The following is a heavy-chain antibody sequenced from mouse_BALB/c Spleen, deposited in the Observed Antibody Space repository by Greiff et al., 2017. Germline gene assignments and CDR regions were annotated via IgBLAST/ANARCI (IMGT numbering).Heavy chain of an antibody. J-gene: IGHJ3*01. Sequence: VQLQQSGAELARPGASVKLSCKASGYTFTSYWMQWVKQRPGQGLEWIGAIYPGDGDTRYTQKFKGKATLTADKSSSTAYMQLSSLASEDSAVYYCARGSGFAYWGQGTLVTVSA. CDR3: ARGSGFAY. CDR2: IYPGDGDT. V-gene: IGHV1-87*01. CDR1: GYTFTSYW.